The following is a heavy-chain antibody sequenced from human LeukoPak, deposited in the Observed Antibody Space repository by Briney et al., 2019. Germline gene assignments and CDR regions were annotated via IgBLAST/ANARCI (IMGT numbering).Heavy chain of an antibody. V-gene: IGHV3-7*05. Sequence: GGSLRLSCAHSGFSFRDSWMSWVRRAPGKGLEWVAYINQDGREKYYVDSVKGRFTISRDNAKNSVYLQMDSLRAEDTAVYHCTKAPNRYYFDYWGLGTPVTVS. CDR3: TKAPNRYYFDY. J-gene: IGHJ4*02. CDR2: INQDGREK. CDR1: GFSFRDSW. D-gene: IGHD1-14*01.